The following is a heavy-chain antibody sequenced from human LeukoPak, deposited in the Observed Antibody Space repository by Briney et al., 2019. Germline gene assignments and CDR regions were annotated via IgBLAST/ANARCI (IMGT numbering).Heavy chain of an antibody. Sequence: PGGSLRLSCAASGFTFSSYAMSWVRQAPGKGLEWVSSISGGAASTDYVDSVKGRFTISRDNAKNSLYLQMNSLRAEDTALYYCAKDIRGPRTVVTPGIYWGQGTLVTVSS. CDR3: AKDIRGPRTVVTPGIY. CDR2: ISGGAAST. CDR1: GFTFSSYA. J-gene: IGHJ4*02. V-gene: IGHV3-23*01. D-gene: IGHD4-23*01.